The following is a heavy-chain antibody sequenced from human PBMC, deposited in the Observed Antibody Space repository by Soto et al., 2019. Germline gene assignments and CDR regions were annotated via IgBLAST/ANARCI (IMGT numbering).Heavy chain of an antibody. CDR3: AGGNFRY. CDR1: GCNFNTFD. J-gene: IGHJ4*02. Sequence: SAVKVSFKASGCNFNTFDIYWVRQATGHGLEWMGWMNPNSGNTGYAQELRGRVTMTRNTSNTTAYMELTSLTSDDTGAYYCAGGNFRYWGQGTLVTVSS. V-gene: IGHV1-8*02. CDR2: MNPNSGNT.